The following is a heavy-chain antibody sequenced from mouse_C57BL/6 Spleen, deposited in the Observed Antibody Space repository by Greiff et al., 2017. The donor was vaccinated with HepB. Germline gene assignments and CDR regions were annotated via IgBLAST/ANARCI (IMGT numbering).Heavy chain of an antibody. J-gene: IGHJ2*01. CDR3: APIYDGYYGVY. CDR1: GYTFTSYG. D-gene: IGHD2-3*01. CDR2: IYPRSGNT. V-gene: IGHV1-81*01. Sequence: VQLQESGAELARPGASVKLSCKASGYTFTSYGISWVKQRTGQGLEWIGEIYPRSGNTYYNEKFKGKATLTADKSSSTAYMELRSLTSEDSAVYFCAPIYDGYYGVYWGQGTTLTVSS.